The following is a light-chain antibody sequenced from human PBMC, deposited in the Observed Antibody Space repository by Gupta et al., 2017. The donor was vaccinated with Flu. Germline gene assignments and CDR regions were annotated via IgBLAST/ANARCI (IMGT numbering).Light chain of an antibody. J-gene: IGLJ3*02. V-gene: IGLV1-47*01. CDR2: RND. Sequence: QSVLTQPPSASGTPGQRVTISCSGSTANIGSNYVFWYQQLPGTAPKLLIYRNDQRPSGVPTRFSGSKSGTSASLALXGXRSEEEXDYYCATWDDSLSEWVFGGGTKLTVL. CDR1: TANIGSNY. CDR3: ATWDDSLSEWV.